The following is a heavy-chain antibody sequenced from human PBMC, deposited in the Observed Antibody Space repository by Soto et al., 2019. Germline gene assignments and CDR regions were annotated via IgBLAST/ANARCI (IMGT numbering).Heavy chain of an antibody. CDR2: MRANSGDT. CDR1: GDIFTNFD. CDR3: ARYIYGQGFKA. V-gene: IGHV1-8*01. Sequence: QVQLVQPGAEVRKPGASVKVSCKASGDIFTNFDFNWVRQATGQGLEWIGWMRANSGDTGHDQKFQGRVSMTRDTSMSTAYMELSSLRAEDTAVYSWARYIYGQGFKAWGQGTLVFVSS. J-gene: IGHJ5*02. D-gene: IGHD3-3*02.